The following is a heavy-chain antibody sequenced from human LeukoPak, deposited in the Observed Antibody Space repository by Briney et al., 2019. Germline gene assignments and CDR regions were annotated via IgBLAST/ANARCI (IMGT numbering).Heavy chain of an antibody. J-gene: IGHJ5*02. D-gene: IGHD2-2*01. CDR1: GYSISSGYY. V-gene: IGHV4-38-2*02. CDR2: IYHSGST. CDR3: ARTISQLPPEGFDP. Sequence: SETPSLTCTVSGYSISSGYYWGWIRQPPGKGLEWIGSIYHSGSTYYNPSLKSRVTISVDTSKNQFSLKLSSVTAADTAVYYCARTISQLPPEGFDPWGQGTLVTVSS.